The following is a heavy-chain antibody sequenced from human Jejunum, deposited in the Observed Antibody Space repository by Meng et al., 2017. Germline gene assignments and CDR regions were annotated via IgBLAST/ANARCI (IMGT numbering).Heavy chain of an antibody. V-gene: IGHV4-4*02. CDR2: MNLGGSP. J-gene: IGHJ4*02. Sequence: SETLSLTCAVSGRSISSSDWWSWVRQPPGKGLEWIAEMNLGGSPKSNQSLKSRVSMSVDKSNDQLSLQLTSVTAADTAVYYCTRVFDSWGQGTLVTVSS. CDR1: GRSISSSDW. CDR3: TRVFDS.